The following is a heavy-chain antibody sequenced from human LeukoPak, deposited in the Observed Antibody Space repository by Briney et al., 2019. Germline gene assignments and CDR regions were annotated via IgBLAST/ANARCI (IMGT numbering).Heavy chain of an antibody. CDR2: IYYSGST. Sequence: PSETLSLTCTVSGGSISSYYWSWIRQPPGKGLEWIGYIYYSGSTNYNPSLKSRVTISVDTSKNQFSLKLSSVTAADTAVYYCARHERGGYSYGYWYFDLWGRGTLVTVSS. D-gene: IGHD5-18*01. CDR3: ARHERGGYSYGYWYFDL. J-gene: IGHJ2*01. V-gene: IGHV4-59*08. CDR1: GGSISSYY.